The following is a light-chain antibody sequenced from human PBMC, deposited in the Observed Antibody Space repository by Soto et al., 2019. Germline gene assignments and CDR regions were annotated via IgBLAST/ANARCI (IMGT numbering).Light chain of an antibody. CDR2: GNS. Sequence: QPVLTQPPSVSGAPGQRVTISCTGSSSNIGAGYDVHWYQQLPGTAPKLLIYGNSNRPSGVPDRFSGSKSGTSASLAITGLQAEDEADYYCQSYDSSLSCSDVFGTGTKVTVL. V-gene: IGLV1-40*01. CDR3: QSYDSSLSCSDV. J-gene: IGLJ1*01. CDR1: SSNIGAGYD.